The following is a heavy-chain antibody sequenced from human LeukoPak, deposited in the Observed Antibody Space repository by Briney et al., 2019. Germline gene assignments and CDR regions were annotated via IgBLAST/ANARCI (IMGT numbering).Heavy chain of an antibody. D-gene: IGHD2-15*01. J-gene: IGHJ4*02. Sequence: GGSLRLSCAASGLAFSAYKMHWVRQAPRKGLAWASRISTDGYTTDYADFVQGRFTASRDNTKNTWSLEMNSLRAEDTAVYYCVVCGSPGYWGQGTLVTVSS. CDR1: GLAFSAYK. CDR3: VVCGSPGY. V-gene: IGHV3-74*01. CDR2: ISTDGYTT.